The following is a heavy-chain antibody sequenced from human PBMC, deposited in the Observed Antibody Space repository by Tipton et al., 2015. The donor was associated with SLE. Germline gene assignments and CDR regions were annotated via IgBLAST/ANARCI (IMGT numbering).Heavy chain of an antibody. CDR1: GFTFSSYA. CDR3: AKDEVGSSSSVYYYGMDV. CDR2: IYSGGST. J-gene: IGHJ6*02. Sequence: SLRLSCAASGFTFSSYAMSWVRQAPGKGLEWVSVIYSGGSTYYADSVKGRFTISRDNSKNTLYLQMNSLRAEDTAVYYCAKDEVGSSSSVYYYGMDVWGPGTTVTVSS. D-gene: IGHD6-6*01. V-gene: IGHV3-23*03.